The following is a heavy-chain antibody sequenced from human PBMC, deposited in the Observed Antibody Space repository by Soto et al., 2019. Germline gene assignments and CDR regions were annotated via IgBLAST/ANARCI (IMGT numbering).Heavy chain of an antibody. CDR1: GYTFTSYY. CDR3: ARESPGPYGMDV. Sequence: ASVKVSCKASGYTFTSYYMHWVRQAPGQGLEWMGMINPSGGSTSYAQKFQGRVTMTTDTSTSTAYMELSSLRSEDTAVYYCARESPGPYGMDVWGQGTTVTVSS. J-gene: IGHJ6*02. CDR2: INPSGGST. V-gene: IGHV1-46*01.